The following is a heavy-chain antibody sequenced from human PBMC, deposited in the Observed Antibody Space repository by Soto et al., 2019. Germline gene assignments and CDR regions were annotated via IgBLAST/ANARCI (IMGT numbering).Heavy chain of an antibody. CDR1: GFTFSSYG. J-gene: IGHJ3*02. CDR3: ARDWTSYYDSSGTDAFDI. Sequence: QVQLVESGGGVVQPGRSLRLSCAASGFTFSSYGMHWVRQAPGKGLEWVAVIWYDGSNKYYADSVKGRFTISRDNSKNTLYLQMNSLRAEDTAVYYCARDWTSYYDSSGTDAFDIWGQGTMVTVSS. D-gene: IGHD3-22*01. V-gene: IGHV3-33*01. CDR2: IWYDGSNK.